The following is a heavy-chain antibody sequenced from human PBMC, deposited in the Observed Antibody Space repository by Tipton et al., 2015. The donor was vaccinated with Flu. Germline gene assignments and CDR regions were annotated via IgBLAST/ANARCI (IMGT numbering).Heavy chain of an antibody. CDR2: IYTSGST. D-gene: IGHD1-26*01. CDR3: ARQGRRELPPNWYCDL. V-gene: IGHV4-61*02. CDR1: GGSISSGSYY. J-gene: IGHJ2*01. Sequence: TLSLTCTVSGGSISSGSYYWSWIRQPAGKGLEWIGRIYTSGSTNYNPSLKSRVTISVDTSKNQFSLKLSSVTAADTAVYYCARQGRRELPPNWYCDLWGRGTLVTVSS.